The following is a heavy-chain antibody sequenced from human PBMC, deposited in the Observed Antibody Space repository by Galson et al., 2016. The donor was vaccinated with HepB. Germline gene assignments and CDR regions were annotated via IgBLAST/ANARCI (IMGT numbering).Heavy chain of an antibody. Sequence: SLRLSCAASGFTSSSFPMHWVRQTPGKGLEWVAIISYDGSNEYYADSVKGRFTISRDNSKDTLYLQMNSLRAEDTAVYYCAKDHDGSGWRQDYWGQGTLVTVSS. D-gene: IGHD6-19*01. V-gene: IGHV3-30-3*01. CDR3: AKDHDGSGWRQDY. CDR1: GFTSSSFP. J-gene: IGHJ4*02. CDR2: ISYDGSNE.